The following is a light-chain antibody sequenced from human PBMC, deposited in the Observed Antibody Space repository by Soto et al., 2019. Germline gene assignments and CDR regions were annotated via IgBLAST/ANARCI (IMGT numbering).Light chain of an antibody. V-gene: IGLV3-21*02. J-gene: IGLJ1*01. CDR1: NIGSKS. CDR2: DDS. Sequence: SYELTQPPSASVAPGQTARVTCGGNNIGSKSVHWYQQKPGQAPVLVVYDDSDRPSGIAERVSGSNSGNTATLTISRVEAGDEADYYCQVWDSSGHFVSGNGTKVTVL. CDR3: QVWDSSGHFV.